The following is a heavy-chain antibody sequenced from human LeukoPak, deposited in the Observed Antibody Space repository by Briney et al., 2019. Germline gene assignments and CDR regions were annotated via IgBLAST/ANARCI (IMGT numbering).Heavy chain of an antibody. J-gene: IGHJ6*03. CDR2: IYPGDSDT. CDR1: GYSFTSYW. CDR3: ARSLVAARQRYYYYYYMDV. D-gene: IGHD2-15*01. V-gene: IGHV5-51*01. Sequence: PGESLKISCKGSGYSFTSYWIGWVRQMPGKGLEWMGIIYPGDSDTRYSPSFQGQVTISADKSISTAYLQWSSLKASDTAMYYCARSLVAARQRYYYYYYMDVWGKGTTVTVSS.